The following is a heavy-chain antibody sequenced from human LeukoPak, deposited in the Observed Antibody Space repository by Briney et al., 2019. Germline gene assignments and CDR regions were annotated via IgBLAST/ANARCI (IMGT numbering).Heavy chain of an antibody. CDR2: ISYDGSNK. Sequence: GRSLRLSCAASGFTFSSYAMHWVRQAPGKGLEGVAVISYDGSNKYYADSVKGRFTISRDNSKNTLYLQMNSLRAEDTAVYYCARDLHPHYYFDYWGQGTLVTVSS. CDR3: ARDLHPHYYFDY. CDR1: GFTFSSYA. J-gene: IGHJ4*02. V-gene: IGHV3-30-3*01.